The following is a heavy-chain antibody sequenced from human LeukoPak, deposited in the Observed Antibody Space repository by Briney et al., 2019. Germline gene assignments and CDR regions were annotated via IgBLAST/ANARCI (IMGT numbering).Heavy chain of an antibody. J-gene: IGHJ5*02. CDR2: IYTSGST. D-gene: IGHD5-18*01. Sequence: SETLSLTCTVSGGSISSGSYYWSWIRQPAGKGLEWIGRIYTSGSTNYNPSLKSRVTISVDTSKNQFSLKLSSVTAADTAVYYCARDKGDTAMVYTPSGFDPWGQGTLVTVSS. CDR1: GGSISSGSYY. CDR3: ARDKGDTAMVYTPSGFDP. V-gene: IGHV4-61*02.